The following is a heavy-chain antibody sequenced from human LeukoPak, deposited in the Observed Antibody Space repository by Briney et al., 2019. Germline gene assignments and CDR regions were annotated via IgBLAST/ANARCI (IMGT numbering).Heavy chain of an antibody. CDR2: INHSGST. CDR1: GGSFSGYY. J-gene: IGHJ5*02. Sequence: SETLSLTCAVYGGSFSGYYGSWIRQPPGKGLEWIGEINHSGSTNYNPSLKSRVTISVDTSRNQFSLKLSSVTAADTAVYYCARARSWYSRGWFDPWGQGTLVTVSS. V-gene: IGHV4-34*01. CDR3: ARARSWYSRGWFDP. D-gene: IGHD6-13*01.